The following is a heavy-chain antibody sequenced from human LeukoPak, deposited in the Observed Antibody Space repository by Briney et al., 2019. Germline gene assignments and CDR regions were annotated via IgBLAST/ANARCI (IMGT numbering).Heavy chain of an antibody. CDR1: GYTFTRYA. CDR2: INTNTGNP. V-gene: IGHV7-4-1*02. J-gene: IGHJ4*02. CDR3: ARDGYCSGGSCFVDY. Sequence: ASVKVSCKASGYTFTRYAMNWVRQAPGQGLEWMGWINTNTGNPTYAQGFTGRFAFSLDTSVSTAYLQISSLKVDDTAVYYCARDGYCSGGSCFVDYWGQGTLVTVSS. D-gene: IGHD2-15*01.